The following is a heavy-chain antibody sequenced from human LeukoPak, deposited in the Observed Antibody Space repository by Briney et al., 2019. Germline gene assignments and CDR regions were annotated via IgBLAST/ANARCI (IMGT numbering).Heavy chain of an antibody. CDR2: IYYSGST. J-gene: IGHJ2*01. V-gene: IGHV4-59*01. CDR3: ARAGYYGSGSHLYWYFDL. Sequence: SETLSLTCTVSGGSISSYYWSWIRQPPGKGLEWIGYIYYSGSTNYNPSLKSRVTISVDTSKNQFSLKLSSVTAADTAVYYCARAGYYGSGSHLYWYFDLWGRGTLVTVSS. CDR1: GGSISSYY. D-gene: IGHD3-10*01.